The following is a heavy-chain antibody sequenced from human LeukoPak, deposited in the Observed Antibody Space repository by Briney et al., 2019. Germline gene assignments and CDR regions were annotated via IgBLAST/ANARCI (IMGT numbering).Heavy chain of an antibody. V-gene: IGHV1-69*06. D-gene: IGHD3-22*01. CDR2: IIPIFGTA. J-gene: IGHJ4*02. CDR1: GGTFSSYA. Sequence: SVKVSCKASGGTFSSYAISWVRQAPGQGLEWMGRIIPIFGTANYAQKFQGRVTITADKSTSTAYMELSSLRSEDTAVYYCARDAPYHYDSSGYADYWGQGTLVTVSS. CDR3: ARDAPYHYDSSGYADY.